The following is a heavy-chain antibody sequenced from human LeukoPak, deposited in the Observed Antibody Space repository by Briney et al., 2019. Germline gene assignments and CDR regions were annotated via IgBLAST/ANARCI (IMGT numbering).Heavy chain of an antibody. V-gene: IGHV3-23*01. D-gene: IGHD6-19*01. CDR3: ARREKAAVAGPPFFDY. CDR2: ISGSGANT. Sequence: GGSLRLSCATSGFTFNSYAMTWVRQAPGKGLEWVSAISGSGANTYFADSVKGRFTISRDNSKNTLYLQMNSLRAEDTALYYCARREKAAVAGPPFFDYWGQGSLVTASS. CDR1: GFTFNSYA. J-gene: IGHJ4*02.